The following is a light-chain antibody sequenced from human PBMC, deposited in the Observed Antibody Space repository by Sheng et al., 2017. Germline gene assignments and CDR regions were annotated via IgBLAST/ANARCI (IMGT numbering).Light chain of an antibody. CDR3: QSLDSTTSYV. J-gene: IGLJ1*01. V-gene: IGLV3-25*03. CDR2: KDT. Sequence: SSELTQPPSVSVSPGQTARITCSGDSLAKHYVYWYQQKPGQAPTLLIYKDTERPSWIPERFSGSSSGTTVTLTVSGVQAEDEADYYCQSLDSTTSYVFGTGTQVTVL. CDR1: SLAKHY.